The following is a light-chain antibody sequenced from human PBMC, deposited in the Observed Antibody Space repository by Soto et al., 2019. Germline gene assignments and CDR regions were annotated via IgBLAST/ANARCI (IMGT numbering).Light chain of an antibody. CDR2: DTS. J-gene: IGKJ1*01. V-gene: IGKV1-5*01. CDR3: QQYNSFSWT. Sequence: DIQMTQSPSTLSASVGDRVTITCRASQSISSWLAWYQQKPGKAPKLLIYDTSILKSGVPSRFSGSASGPEFTLTISSLHPDDFATYYCQQYNSFSWTFGQGTKVEIK. CDR1: QSISSW.